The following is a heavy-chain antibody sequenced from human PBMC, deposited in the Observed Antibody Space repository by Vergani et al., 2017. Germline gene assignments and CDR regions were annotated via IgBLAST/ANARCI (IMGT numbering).Heavy chain of an antibody. CDR1: CGSIITSCYD. J-gene: IGHJ4*02. CDR2: IYCSGST. V-gene: IGHV4-39*07. D-gene: IGHD2-15*01. CDR3: ARDSYCSGGSFFTIC. Sequence: QLQLQESGPGLVKPSETLSLTCTVSCGSIITSCYDWGRHRQAPGTGLEWCGNIYCSGSTDYKPYLQSRVTISVDTSKNQFSLKLSPVTAADAAVYYCARDSYCSGGSFFTICWGEGTLVTVSS.